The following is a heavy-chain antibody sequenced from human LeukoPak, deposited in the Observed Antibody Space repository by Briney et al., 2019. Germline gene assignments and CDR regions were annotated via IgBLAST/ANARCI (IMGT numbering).Heavy chain of an antibody. CDR3: ARVGYSSGWRAPDFDY. V-gene: IGHV3-21*06. CDR1: GFTFNTYA. J-gene: IGHJ4*02. CDR2: ISSSSSYI. Sequence: GGSLRLSCAASGFTFNTYAMSWVRQALGKGLEWVSSISSSSSYINYADSVKGRLTISRDNAKNSLYLQMNSLRAEDTAVYYCARVGYSSGWRAPDFDYWGQGTLVTVSS. D-gene: IGHD6-19*01.